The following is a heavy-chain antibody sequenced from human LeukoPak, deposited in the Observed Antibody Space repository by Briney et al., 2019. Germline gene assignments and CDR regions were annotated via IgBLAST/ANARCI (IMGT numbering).Heavy chain of an antibody. Sequence: PGGSLRLSCAASGFTFDDYAMHWVRQAPGKGLEWVSGISWNSGSIGYADSVKGRFAISRDNAKNTLYLQMNSLRAEDTAVYYCAKEGGLYSGYDPFLFDYWGQGTLVTVSS. J-gene: IGHJ4*02. CDR3: AKEGGLYSGYDPFLFDY. CDR1: GFTFDDYA. D-gene: IGHD5-12*01. V-gene: IGHV3-9*01. CDR2: ISWNSGSI.